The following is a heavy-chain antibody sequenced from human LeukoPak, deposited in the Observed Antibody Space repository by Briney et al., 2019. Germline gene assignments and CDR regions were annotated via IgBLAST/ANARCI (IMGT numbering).Heavy chain of an antibody. Sequence: GGSLRLSCAASGFTFSSYWMHWVRQAPGKGLAWVSRINSEGSSTSYADSVKGRFTISRDNAKNTLYLQMNSLRAEDTAVYYCARGGPTMIVVWGQGTLVTVSS. V-gene: IGHV3-74*01. CDR1: GFTFSSYW. CDR3: ARGGPTMIVV. J-gene: IGHJ4*02. CDR2: INSEGSST. D-gene: IGHD3-22*01.